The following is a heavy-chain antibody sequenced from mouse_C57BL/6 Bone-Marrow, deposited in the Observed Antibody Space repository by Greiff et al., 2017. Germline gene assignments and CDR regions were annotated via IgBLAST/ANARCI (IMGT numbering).Heavy chain of an antibody. Sequence: EVQLQQSGAELVRPGASVKLSCTASGFNFTDDSMQWVKQSPEKGLEWIGWFDPENGDTEYASKFQGKATITADTSSNTAYVQLSSLTSEYTAVYYCTRSWSRMDYWGQGTSVTVSS. CDR1: GFNFTDDS. V-gene: IGHV14-4*01. CDR2: FDPENGDT. J-gene: IGHJ4*01. CDR3: TRSWSRMDY.